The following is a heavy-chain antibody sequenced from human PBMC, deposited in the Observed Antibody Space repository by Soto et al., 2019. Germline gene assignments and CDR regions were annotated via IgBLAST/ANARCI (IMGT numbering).Heavy chain of an antibody. D-gene: IGHD5-18*01. J-gene: IGHJ5*02. CDR3: AGVTSQLNCFDP. V-gene: IGHV1-3*01. CDR2: INAGNGDI. Sequence: GASVKVSCKASGYTFTDSAVNWVRQAPGQRLEWMGWINAGNGDIRYSQSFQGRVTITRDTSATTAYMELRSLRSEDTAVYYCAGVTSQLNCFDPWGQGTLVTVSS. CDR1: GYTFTDSA.